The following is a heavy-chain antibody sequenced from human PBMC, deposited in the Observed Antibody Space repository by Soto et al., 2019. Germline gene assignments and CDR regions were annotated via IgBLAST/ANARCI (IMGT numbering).Heavy chain of an antibody. D-gene: IGHD3-16*01. CDR3: AREGADHYYYYGMDV. Sequence: SETLSLTCTVSGGSISSGDYYWSWIRQPPGKGLEWIGYIYYSGSTYYNPSLKSRVTISVDTSKNQFSLKLSSVTAADTAVYYCAREGADHYYYYGMDVWGQGTTVTVSS. J-gene: IGHJ6*02. CDR1: GGSISSGDYY. CDR2: IYYSGST. V-gene: IGHV4-30-4*01.